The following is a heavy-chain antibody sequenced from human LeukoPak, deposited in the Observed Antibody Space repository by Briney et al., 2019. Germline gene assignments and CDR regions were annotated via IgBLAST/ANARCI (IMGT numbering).Heavy chain of an antibody. Sequence: PGGSLRLSCAASGFTFSSYWMSWVRQAPGKGLEWVANIKQDGSEKYYVDSVKGRFTISRDNAKNSLYLQMNSLRAEDTAVYYCARDMRGIAARRGGYYFDYWGQGTLVTVSS. CDR2: IKQDGSEK. CDR3: ARDMRGIAARRGGYYFDY. CDR1: GFTFSSYW. V-gene: IGHV3-7*01. D-gene: IGHD6-6*01. J-gene: IGHJ4*02.